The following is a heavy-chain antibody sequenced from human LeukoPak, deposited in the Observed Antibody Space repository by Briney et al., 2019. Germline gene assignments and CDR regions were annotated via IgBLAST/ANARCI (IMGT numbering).Heavy chain of an antibody. CDR2: ISSSGNTI. D-gene: IGHD5-12*01. J-gene: IGHJ4*02. V-gene: IGHV3-11*04. CDR1: GFIFSDYY. Sequence: KPGGSLRLSCAASGFIFSDYYISWIRQAPGKGLEWVSYISSSGNTIYYADSVQGRFTISRDNAKNSLYLQMNSLRAEDTAVYYCARVLDGIVAPFDYWGQGTLVTVSS. CDR3: ARVLDGIVAPFDY.